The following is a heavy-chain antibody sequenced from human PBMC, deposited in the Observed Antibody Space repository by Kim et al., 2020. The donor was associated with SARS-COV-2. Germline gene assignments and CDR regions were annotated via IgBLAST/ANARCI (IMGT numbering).Heavy chain of an antibody. CDR2: ISSSGSTI. CDR1: GFTFSSYE. CDR3: ARTGFRDGYSPRGPRLFDY. V-gene: IGHV3-48*03. Sequence: GGSLRLSCAASGFTFSSYEMNWVRQAPGKGLEWVSYISSSGSTIYYADSVKGRFTISRDNAKNSLYLQMNSLRAEDTAVYYCARTGFRDGYSPRGPRLFDYWGQRTLVTVSS. D-gene: IGHD5-18*01. J-gene: IGHJ4*02.